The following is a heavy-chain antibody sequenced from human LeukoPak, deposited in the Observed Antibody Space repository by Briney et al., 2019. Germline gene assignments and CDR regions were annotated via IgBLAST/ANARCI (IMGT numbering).Heavy chain of an antibody. Sequence: GRSLRLSCATSGFIFDDYAMHWVRQAPGKGLEWVSGISWNSGSIGYADSVKGRFTISRDNAMNSLYLQMNSLRAEDMALYYCAKACGGTCSDAFDIWGQGTMVTVSS. CDR1: GFIFDDYA. V-gene: IGHV3-9*03. J-gene: IGHJ3*02. CDR2: ISWNSGSI. CDR3: AKACGGTCSDAFDI. D-gene: IGHD2-15*01.